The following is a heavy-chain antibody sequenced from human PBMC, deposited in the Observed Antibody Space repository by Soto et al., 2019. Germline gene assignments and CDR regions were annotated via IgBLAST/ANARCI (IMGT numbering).Heavy chain of an antibody. CDR3: ARSPEYSSGWLSRDLDY. Sequence: GGSLRLSCAASGFNFSTYAMHWVRQAPGKGLEWVAVISYDGSNKYYVDSVKGRFTISRDKSKNTLYLQMNSLRAEDTAVYYCARSPEYSSGWLSRDLDYWGQGTLVTVSS. CDR1: GFNFSTYA. CDR2: ISYDGSNK. V-gene: IGHV3-30-3*01. D-gene: IGHD6-19*01. J-gene: IGHJ4*02.